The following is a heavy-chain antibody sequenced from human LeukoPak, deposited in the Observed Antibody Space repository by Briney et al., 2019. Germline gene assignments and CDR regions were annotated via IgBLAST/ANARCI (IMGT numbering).Heavy chain of an antibody. CDR3: ASSYYDSSGPNY. Sequence: SETLSLTXTVSGGSISSYYWSWIRQPPGKGLEWIGYIYYSGSTNYNPSLKSRVTLSVDTSKNQFSLKLSSVTAADTAVYYCASSYYDSSGPNYWGQGTLVTVSS. CDR2: IYYSGST. D-gene: IGHD3-22*01. J-gene: IGHJ4*02. CDR1: GGSISSYY. V-gene: IGHV4-59*01.